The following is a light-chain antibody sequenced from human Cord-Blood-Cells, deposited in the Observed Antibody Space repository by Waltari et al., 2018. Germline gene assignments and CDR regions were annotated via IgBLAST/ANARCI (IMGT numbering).Light chain of an antibody. Sequence: DIHMTQSPSSLSASVEDSVPITCRASQSISSYLNCDQQKPGKAPKVLIYAASSLQSGVPSRFIGSGSGTDFTLSISRLQPEDFATYYCQQRYSTPFPFGPGTKVDIK. V-gene: IGKV1-39*01. J-gene: IGKJ3*01. CDR2: AAS. CDR1: QSISSY. CDR3: QQRYSTPFP.